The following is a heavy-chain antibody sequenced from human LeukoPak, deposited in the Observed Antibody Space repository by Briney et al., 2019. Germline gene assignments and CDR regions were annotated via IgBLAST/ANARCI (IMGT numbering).Heavy chain of an antibody. Sequence: GGSLRLSCEASGFTFSTYWMHWGRQAPGKGLLWVSRINSDGSSATYADSVKGRFNISRDNAKNTLYLQMNSLRAEDTAVYYCASHRVVRGVFDPWGQGTLVTVSS. V-gene: IGHV3-74*01. D-gene: IGHD3-10*01. CDR1: GFTFSTYW. CDR2: INSDGSSA. J-gene: IGHJ5*02. CDR3: ASHRVVRGVFDP.